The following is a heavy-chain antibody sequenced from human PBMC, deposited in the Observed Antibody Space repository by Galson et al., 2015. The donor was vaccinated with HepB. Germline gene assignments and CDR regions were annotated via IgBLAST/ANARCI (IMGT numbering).Heavy chain of an antibody. CDR1: GYNFATHW. CDR2: IYPAYSDA. CDR3: ASLRGTDPLGFDY. V-gene: IGHV5-51*01. J-gene: IGHJ4*02. D-gene: IGHD3-16*01. Sequence: QSGAEVKKSGESLRISCKGSGYNFATHWIGWVRQMPGKGLEWVGIIYPAYSDARYSPSFQGQVTISADKSISTAYLQWSSLKASDTAMYYCASLRGTDPLGFDYWGQGTLVTVSS.